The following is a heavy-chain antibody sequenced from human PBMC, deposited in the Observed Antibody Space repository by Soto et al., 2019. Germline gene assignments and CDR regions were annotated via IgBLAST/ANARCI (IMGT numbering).Heavy chain of an antibody. CDR3: ARSVFP. CDR1: CGSISSYY. CDR2: IYYSGST. J-gene: IGHJ5*02. Sequence: SQTLCLTCTVSCGSISSYYWSWIRQPPGKGLEWIGYIYYSGSTYYNPSLKSRVTISVDTPKNQFSLKLSSVTAADTAVYYCARSVFPWGQGTLVTVSS. V-gene: IGHV4-59*06.